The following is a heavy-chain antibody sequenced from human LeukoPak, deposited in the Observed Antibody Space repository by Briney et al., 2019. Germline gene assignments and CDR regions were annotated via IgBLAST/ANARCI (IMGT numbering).Heavy chain of an antibody. Sequence: SETLSLTCTVSGASISGYYWSWIRQPPGKGLEWIGYIYYSGSTNYNPSLKSRVTISVDTSKNQFSLKLSSVTAADTAVYYCARRNYNYPYSTPDWGQGTMVTVSS. J-gene: IGHJ3*01. CDR3: ARRNYNYPYSTPD. V-gene: IGHV4-59*01. CDR2: IYYSGST. CDR1: GASISGYY. D-gene: IGHD1-1*01.